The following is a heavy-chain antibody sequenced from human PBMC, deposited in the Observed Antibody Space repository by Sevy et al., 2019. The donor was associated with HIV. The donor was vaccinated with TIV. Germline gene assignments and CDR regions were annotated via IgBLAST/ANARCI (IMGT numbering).Heavy chain of an antibody. Sequence: GGSLRLSCAASGFTFDDYTMHWVRQAPGKGLEWVSLISWDGGSTYYADSVKGRFTISRDNSKNSLYLRMNSLRTEDTALYYCAKGYCSGGSCYSGVYYYYMDVWGKGTTVTVSS. CDR2: ISWDGGST. CDR3: AKGYCSGGSCYSGVYYYYMDV. V-gene: IGHV3-43*01. CDR1: GFTFDDYT. D-gene: IGHD2-15*01. J-gene: IGHJ6*03.